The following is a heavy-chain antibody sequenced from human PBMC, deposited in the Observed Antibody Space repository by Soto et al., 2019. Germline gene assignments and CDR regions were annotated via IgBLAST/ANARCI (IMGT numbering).Heavy chain of an antibody. V-gene: IGHV4-31*03. CDR3: ARENFGVIIHDAFDL. CDR1: GDSVSSGGYY. CDR2: SYDSETT. D-gene: IGHD2-8*01. Sequence: QVQLQESGPGLVMPSQTLSLTCTVSGDSVSSGGYYWNWIRQHPGRGLGWLGYSYDSETTYYNPSLESRLSISVDASKNQFSLEVTSVTPADTAVYYCARENFGVIIHDAFDLWGQGTMVTVSS. J-gene: IGHJ3*01.